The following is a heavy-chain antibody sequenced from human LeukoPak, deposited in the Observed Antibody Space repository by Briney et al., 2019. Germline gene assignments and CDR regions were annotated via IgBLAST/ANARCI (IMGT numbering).Heavy chain of an antibody. J-gene: IGHJ4*02. Sequence: GGSLRLSCAASGFTFSSYSMNWVRQAPGKGLEWVSSISSSSSYIYYADSVKGRFTISRENAKNSLYLQMNSLRADDTAVYYCARDQGTTYYYDSSGYTFDYWGQGTLVTVSS. CDR2: ISSSSSYI. CDR1: GFTFSSYS. D-gene: IGHD3-22*01. V-gene: IGHV3-21*01. CDR3: ARDQGTTYYYDSSGYTFDY.